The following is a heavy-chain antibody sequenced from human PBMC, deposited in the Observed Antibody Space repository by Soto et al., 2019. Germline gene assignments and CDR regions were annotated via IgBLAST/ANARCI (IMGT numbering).Heavy chain of an antibody. D-gene: IGHD2-8*02. Sequence: EVQLEEPGGGLVQPGGSLRLSCIGSGFTFRKYWMTWVRQAPGKGLEWVANIKGDGSVKNLVDSVGGRFAISRDNAKNSMYRQMTSQRADDVATYFCARVWNYCDGGVCYDVYDIWGQGTKVAVSS. J-gene: IGHJ3*02. CDR1: GFTFRKYW. CDR3: ARVWNYCDGGVCYDVYDI. CDR2: IKGDGSVK. V-gene: IGHV3-7*05.